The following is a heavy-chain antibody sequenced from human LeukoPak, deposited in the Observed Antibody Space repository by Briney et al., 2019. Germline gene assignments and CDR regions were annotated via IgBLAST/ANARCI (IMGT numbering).Heavy chain of an antibody. V-gene: IGHV3-20*01. J-gene: IGHJ4*02. CDR1: GFTFDHYG. D-gene: IGHD3-22*01. CDR3: ARGSMIVVVTPVDY. Sequence: GGSLRLSCAASGFTFDHYGMSWVRQAPGKGLEWVSGINWNGGSTGYADSVKGRFTFSRDNAKNSLDLHMNSLRAEDTALYHCARGSMIVVVTPVDYWGQGTLVTVSS. CDR2: INWNGGST.